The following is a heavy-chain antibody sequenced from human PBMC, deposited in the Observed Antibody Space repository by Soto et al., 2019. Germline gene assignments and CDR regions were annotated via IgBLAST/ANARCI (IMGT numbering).Heavy chain of an antibody. Sequence: GSLRLSCAASGFRFSSSGMHWVRQAPGKGLEWVAVIIYDGSRKEYADSVKGRFTVSRDNSKDTVYLQMNNLRPEDTGVYYCAKDLHDFASFFFYGMDVWGQGTSVTVSS. D-gene: IGHD2-21*02. V-gene: IGHV3-30*18. CDR1: GFRFSSSG. J-gene: IGHJ6*02. CDR3: AKDLHDFASFFFYGMDV. CDR2: IIYDGSRK.